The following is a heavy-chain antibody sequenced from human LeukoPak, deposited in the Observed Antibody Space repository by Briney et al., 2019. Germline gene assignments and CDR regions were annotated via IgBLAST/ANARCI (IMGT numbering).Heavy chain of an antibody. D-gene: IGHD3-22*01. V-gene: IGHV3-11*04. CDR3: ARESYYFDRNDYSRGAFDM. CDR1: GFTFRDLY. CDR2: ISHSGDSV. Sequence: GGSLRLSCAAAGFTFRDLYMGWIRQAPGKGLEWVSYISHSGDSVYYTDSVRGRFNISRDNAKNSLFLQMNGLRDEDTAVYYCARESYYFDRNDYSRGAFDMWGQGTMVTVSS. J-gene: IGHJ3*02.